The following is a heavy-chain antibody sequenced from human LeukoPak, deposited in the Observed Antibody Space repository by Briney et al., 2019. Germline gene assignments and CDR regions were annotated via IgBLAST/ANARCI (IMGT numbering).Heavy chain of an antibody. V-gene: IGHV1-2*02. CDR2: INHNRSGT. D-gene: IGHD3-10*01. CDR1: GYTFTGYY. Sequence: RGSVTVSCKASGYTFTGYYMNWVRQAPGQGLEWMARINHNRSGTNYADKFQGRVTMTRDTSISTAYMELNSLRSDDTAVYYCARAGTMDRGVIRSWFDPWGQGTLVTVSS. J-gene: IGHJ5*02. CDR3: ARAGTMDRGVIRSWFDP.